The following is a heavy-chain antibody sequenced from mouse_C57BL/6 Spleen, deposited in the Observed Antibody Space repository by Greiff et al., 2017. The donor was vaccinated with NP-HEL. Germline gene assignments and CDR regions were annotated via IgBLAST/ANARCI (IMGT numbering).Heavy chain of an antibody. CDR1: GYTFTSYW. CDR3: ARGIYYDERFYFDY. V-gene: IGHV1-55*01. J-gene: IGHJ2*01. Sequence: QVQLQQPGAELVKPGASVKMSCKASGYTFTSYWITWVKQRPGQGLEWIGDIYPGSGSTNYNEKFKSKATLTVDTSSSTAYMQLSSLTSEDSAVYYCARGIYYDERFYFDYWGQGTTLTVSS. D-gene: IGHD1-1*01. CDR2: IYPGSGST.